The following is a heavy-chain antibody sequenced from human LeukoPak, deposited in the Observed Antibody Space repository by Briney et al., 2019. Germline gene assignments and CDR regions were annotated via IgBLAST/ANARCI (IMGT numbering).Heavy chain of an antibody. V-gene: IGHV1-2*02. D-gene: IGHD3-10*01. CDR1: GYTFTGYY. CDR3: ARGGSGSYFSWLDP. Sequence: ASVKVSCKASGYTFTGYYIHWVRQAPGQGLECMGWINPNSCGTNYAQKFQGRVTMTRDTSISTAYMELSRLRFDDTAVYYCARGGSGSYFSWLDPWGQGTLVTVSS. CDR2: INPNSCGT. J-gene: IGHJ5*02.